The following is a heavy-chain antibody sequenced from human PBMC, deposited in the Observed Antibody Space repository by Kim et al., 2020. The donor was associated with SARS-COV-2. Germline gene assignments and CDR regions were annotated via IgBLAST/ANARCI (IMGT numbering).Heavy chain of an antibody. CDR2: IYYSGST. CDR3: ARPQPQLLWFSEDAFD. V-gene: IGHV4-39*01. J-gene: IGHJ3*02. CDR1: GGSISSSSYY. Sequence: SETLSLTCTVSGGSISSSSYYWGWIRQPPGKGLEWIGSIYYSGSTYYNPSLKSRVTISVDTSKNQFSLKLSSVTAADTAVSYCARPQPQLLWFSEDAFD. D-gene: IGHD3-10*01.